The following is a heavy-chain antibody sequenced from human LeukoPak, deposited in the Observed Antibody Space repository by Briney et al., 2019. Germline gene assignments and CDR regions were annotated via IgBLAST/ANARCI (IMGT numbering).Heavy chain of an antibody. CDR1: GGSFSGYY. J-gene: IGHJ4*02. V-gene: IGHV4-34*01. CDR3: ASIAAGNDY. CDR2: INHSGST. D-gene: IGHD6-13*01. Sequence: PSETLSLTCAVYGGSFSGYYWSWIRQPPGKGLEWIGEINHSGSTNYNPSLTSRVTISVDTSKNQFSLKLSSVTAADTAVYYCASIAAGNDYWGQGTLVTVSS.